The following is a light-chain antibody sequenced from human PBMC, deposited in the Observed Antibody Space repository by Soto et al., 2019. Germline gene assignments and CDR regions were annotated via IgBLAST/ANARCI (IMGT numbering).Light chain of an antibody. CDR1: QSISSW. CDR2: KAS. J-gene: IGKJ1*01. Sequence: DIQMTHSPSTLSASVGDRVTITCRASQSISSWLAWYQQKPGKAPKLLIYKASSLESGVPSRFSGSGSGTEFTLTISSLQPDDFATYYCQQYNSYSWTCGQGNKGDIK. V-gene: IGKV1-5*03. CDR3: QQYNSYSWT.